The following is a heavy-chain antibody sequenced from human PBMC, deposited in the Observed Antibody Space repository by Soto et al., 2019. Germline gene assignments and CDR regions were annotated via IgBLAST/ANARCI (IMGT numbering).Heavy chain of an antibody. CDR3: ARNPYYYDSSGFRDNYYYYYGMDV. CDR2: IYYSGST. V-gene: IGHV4-31*03. J-gene: IGHJ6*02. CDR1: GGSISSGGYY. Sequence: SETLSLTCTVSGGSISSGGYYWSWIRRHPGKGLEWIGYIYYSGSTYYNPSLKSRVTISVDTSKNQFSLKLSSVTAADTAVYYCARNPYYYDSSGFRDNYYYYYGMDVWGQGTTVTVSS. D-gene: IGHD3-22*01.